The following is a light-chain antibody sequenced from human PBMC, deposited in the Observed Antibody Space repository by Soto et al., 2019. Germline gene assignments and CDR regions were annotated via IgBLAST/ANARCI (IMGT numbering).Light chain of an antibody. CDR3: AAWDDSLNGPV. V-gene: IGLV1-44*01. Sequence: QSVLTQPPSASGTPGQRVTISCSGSSSNIGSNTVNWYQQLPGTAPKLRTYSNNQRPSGVPDRFSGSKSGTSASLAISGLQSEDEADYYCAAWDDSLNGPVFGTGTKVTVL. CDR1: SSNIGSNT. J-gene: IGLJ1*01. CDR2: SNN.